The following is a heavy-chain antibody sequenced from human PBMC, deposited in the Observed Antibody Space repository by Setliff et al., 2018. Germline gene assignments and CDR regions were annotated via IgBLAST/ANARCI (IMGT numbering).Heavy chain of an antibody. J-gene: IGHJ1*01. CDR2: INNYSFKT. D-gene: IGHD3-3*01. V-gene: IGHV1-18*01. CDR3: ARNIMIFGVVNTAEYFQH. Sequence: ASVKVSCKTSGYTFTNYGITWVRQAPGQGLEWMGWINNYSFKTNYPQKFLGRVTVTTDTSTGTAYMELGSLTSDDTAIYYCARNIMIFGVVNTAEYFQHWGQGTLVTVSS. CDR1: GYTFTNYG.